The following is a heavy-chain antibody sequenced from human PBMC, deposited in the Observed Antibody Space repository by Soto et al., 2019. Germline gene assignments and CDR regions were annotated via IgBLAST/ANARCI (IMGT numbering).Heavy chain of an antibody. D-gene: IGHD1-26*01. CDR2: IYFAGITT. CDR3: ARGGAMGVDY. J-gene: IGHJ4*02. V-gene: IGHV3-74*01. Sequence: EVQLVESGGGVVQPGGSLRLSCTASGFTFNTHWMHWVRQAPGKGLVWVSRIYFAGITTNYADSVKGRLTASRDNAKNTVYLHVNTLRDEDTALYYCARGGAMGVDYWGQGTLVTVSS. CDR1: GFTFNTHW.